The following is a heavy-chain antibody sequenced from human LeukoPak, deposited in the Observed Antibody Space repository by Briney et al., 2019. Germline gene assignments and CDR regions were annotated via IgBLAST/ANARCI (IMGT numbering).Heavy chain of an antibody. CDR1: GFTFSSYA. CDR3: ARDHDYGDYRPDY. D-gene: IGHD4-17*01. Sequence: GGSLILSCSASGFTFSSYAMHWLRQAPGKGLEWVAVISYDGSNKYYAESVKGRFTISRDNSKNTLYLQMNSLRAEDAAVYYCARDHDYGDYRPDYWGQGTLVTVSS. V-gene: IGHV3-30-3*01. CDR2: ISYDGSNK. J-gene: IGHJ4*02.